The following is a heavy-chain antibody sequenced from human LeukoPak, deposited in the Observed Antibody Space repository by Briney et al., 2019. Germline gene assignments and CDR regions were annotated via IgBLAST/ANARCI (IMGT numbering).Heavy chain of an antibody. Sequence: GGSLRLSCAASGFTFSDYYMSWIRQAPGKGLEWVSYISSSGSTIYYADSVKGPFTISRDNAKNSLYLQMNSLRAEDTAVYYCARERLRSGYYSDFDYWGQGTLVTVSS. J-gene: IGHJ4*02. D-gene: IGHD3-3*01. CDR2: ISSSGSTI. V-gene: IGHV3-11*01. CDR1: GFTFSDYY. CDR3: ARERLRSGYYSDFDY.